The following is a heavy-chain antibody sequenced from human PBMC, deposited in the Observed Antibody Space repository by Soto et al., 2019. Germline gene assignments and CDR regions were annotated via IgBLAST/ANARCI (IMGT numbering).Heavy chain of an antibody. CDR2: IWYDGSNK. J-gene: IGHJ4*02. CDR3: ARDDGYSGSSNFDY. V-gene: IGHV3-33*01. D-gene: IGHD1-26*01. CDR1: GFTFSSYG. Sequence: PGGSLRLSCAASGFTFSSYGMHWVRQAPGKGLEWVAVIWYDGSNKYYADSVKGRFTISRDNSKNTLYLQMNSLRAEDTAVYYCARDDGYSGSSNFDYWGQGTLVTVSS.